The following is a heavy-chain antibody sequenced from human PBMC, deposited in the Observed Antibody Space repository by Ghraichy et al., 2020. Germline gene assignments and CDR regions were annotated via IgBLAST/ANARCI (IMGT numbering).Heavy chain of an antibody. V-gene: IGHV3-23*01. J-gene: IGHJ4*02. CDR3: AKDSADKYDFWSDY. Sequence: GGSLRLSCAASGFTFNAYAMTWVRQAPGKGLEWVSAISGSGGSTYYTDSVKGRFTISRDNSKNTLYLQMNSLRAEDTAVYYCAKDSADKYDFWSDYWGQGTLVTVSS. D-gene: IGHD3-3*01. CDR2: ISGSGGST. CDR1: GFTFNAYA.